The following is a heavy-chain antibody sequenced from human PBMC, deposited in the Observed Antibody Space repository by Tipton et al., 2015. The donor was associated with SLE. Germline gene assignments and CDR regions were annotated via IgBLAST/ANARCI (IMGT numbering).Heavy chain of an antibody. D-gene: IGHD3-22*01. CDR1: GFTFRSYS. CDR2: IYYTMSA. Sequence: LRLSCAASGFTFRSYSMNWVRQAPGKGLEWIGYIYYTMSAYYNPSPKSRVIISLDTSKNHFSLKLSSVTAADTAVYYCARVPRTFYYDYSGHFDYWGPGTLVTVSS. V-gene: IGHV4-31*02. J-gene: IGHJ4*02. CDR3: ARVPRTFYYDYSGHFDY.